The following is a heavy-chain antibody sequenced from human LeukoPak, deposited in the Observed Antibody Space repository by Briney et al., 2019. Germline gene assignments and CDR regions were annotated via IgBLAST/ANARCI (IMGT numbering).Heavy chain of an antibody. CDR3: AKDQPVYGSGSSHFDY. Sequence: GGSLRLSCAASGFTFSSYAMSWVRQAPGKGLEWVSAISGSGGSTYYADSVKGRFTISRDNSKNTLYLQMNSLRAEDTAVYYCAKDQPVYGSGSSHFDYWGQGTLVTVSS. J-gene: IGHJ4*02. D-gene: IGHD3-10*01. CDR1: GFTFSSYA. V-gene: IGHV3-23*01. CDR2: ISGSGGST.